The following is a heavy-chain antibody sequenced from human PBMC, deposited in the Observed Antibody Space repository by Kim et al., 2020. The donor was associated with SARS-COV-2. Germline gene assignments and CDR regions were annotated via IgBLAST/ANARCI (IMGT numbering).Heavy chain of an antibody. CDR3: AGDRTAFDY. J-gene: IGHJ4*02. D-gene: IGHD1-1*01. CDR2: ISRSGSAI. V-gene: IGHV3-48*02. Sequence: GGSLRLSCAVSGLTFSTTDMHWVRQAPGKGLEWIAYISRSGSAIVYADSVKGRFTISRDEAKNSIFLQMKSPRDEDTAVYYCAGDRTAFDYWGQGTLVTVSS. CDR1: GLTFSTTD.